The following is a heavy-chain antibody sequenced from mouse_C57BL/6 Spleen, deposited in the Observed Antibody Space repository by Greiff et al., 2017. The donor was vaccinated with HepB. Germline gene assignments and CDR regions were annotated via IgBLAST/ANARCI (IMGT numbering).Heavy chain of an antibody. J-gene: IGHJ3*01. CDR3: TRDVTTVVPFAY. V-gene: IGHV5-9-1*02. CDR2: ISSGGDYI. CDR1: GFTFSSYA. D-gene: IGHD1-1*01. Sequence: EVQRVESGEGLVKPGGSLKLSCAASGFTFSSYAMSWVRQTPEKRLEWVAYISSGGDYIYYADTVKGRFTISRDNARNTLYLQMSSLKSEDTAMYYCTRDVTTVVPFAYWGQGTLVTVSA.